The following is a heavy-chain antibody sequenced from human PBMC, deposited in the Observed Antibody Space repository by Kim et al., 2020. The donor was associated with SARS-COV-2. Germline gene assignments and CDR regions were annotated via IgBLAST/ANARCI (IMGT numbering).Heavy chain of an antibody. CDR2: INPGGGDT. J-gene: IGHJ4*02. CDR1: GYTFTTYY. V-gene: IGHV1-46*01. Sequence: ASVKVSCKASGYTFTTYYMHWVRQAPGQGLEWLGGINPGGGDTTYAQNFRGRVTMTGDTSTGTAFMELSSLRSEDTGVYYCAGAGGYSRGRDFWGQGTLVTVSS. CDR3: AGAGGYSRGRDF. D-gene: IGHD6-19*01.